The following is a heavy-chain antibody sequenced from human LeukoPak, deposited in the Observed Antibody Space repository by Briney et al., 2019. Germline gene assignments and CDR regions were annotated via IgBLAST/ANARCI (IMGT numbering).Heavy chain of an antibody. D-gene: IGHD6-6*01. CDR2: IKQDGGEK. V-gene: IGHV3-7*01. CDR3: ASFSHSSSSLVRDCFDY. CDR1: GFTFSSYW. J-gene: IGHJ4*02. Sequence: GGSLRLSCAASGFTFSSYWMSWVRQAPGKGLEWVANIKQDGGEKYYVDSVKGRFTISRDNVKNSLYLQMNSLRAEDTAVYYCASFSHSSSSLVRDCFDYWGQGTLVTVSS.